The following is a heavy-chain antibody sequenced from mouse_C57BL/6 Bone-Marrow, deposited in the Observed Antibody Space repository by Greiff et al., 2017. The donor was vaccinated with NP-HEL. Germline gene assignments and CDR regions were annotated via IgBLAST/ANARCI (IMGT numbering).Heavy chain of an antibody. CDR3: ARSQDYDAAWFAY. J-gene: IGHJ3*01. CDR1: GYTFTNYW. CDR2: IYPGGGYT. V-gene: IGHV1-63*01. D-gene: IGHD2-4*01. Sequence: VQLQQSGAELVRPGTSVKMSCKASGYTFTNYWIGWAKQRPGHGLEWIGDIYPGGGYTNYNEKFKGKATLTADKSSSTAYMQFSSLTSEDSAIYYCARSQDYDAAWFAYWGQGTLVTVSA.